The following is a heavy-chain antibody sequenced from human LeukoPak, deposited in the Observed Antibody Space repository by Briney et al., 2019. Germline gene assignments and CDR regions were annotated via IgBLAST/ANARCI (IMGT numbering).Heavy chain of an antibody. D-gene: IGHD3-22*01. CDR1: GGSISSGGYY. J-gene: IGHJ6*02. CDR2: IYYSGST. V-gene: IGHV4-61*08. CDR3: ARLSNYDSSGYQPFRYYYYYGMDV. Sequence: SQTLSLTCTVSGGSISSGGYYWSWIRQPPGKGLEWIGYIYYSGSTNYNPSLKSRVTISVDTSKNQFSLKLSSVTAADTAVYYCARLSNYDSSGYQPFRYYYYYGMDVWGQGTTVTVSS.